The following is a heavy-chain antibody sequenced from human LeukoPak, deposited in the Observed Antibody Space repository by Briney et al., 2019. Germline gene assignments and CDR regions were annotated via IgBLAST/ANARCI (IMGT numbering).Heavy chain of an antibody. CDR1: GYTFTSCG. D-gene: IGHD1-26*01. J-gene: IGHJ1*01. V-gene: IGHV1-18*01. Sequence: ASVKVSCKASGYTFTSCGISWVRQAPGQGLEWMGWISAYNGDTNYAQKLQGRVTMTTDTSTTTAYMELRSLRSDDTAVYYCARGLAVGATFQHWGQGTLVTVPS. CDR3: ARGLAVGATFQH. CDR2: ISAYNGDT.